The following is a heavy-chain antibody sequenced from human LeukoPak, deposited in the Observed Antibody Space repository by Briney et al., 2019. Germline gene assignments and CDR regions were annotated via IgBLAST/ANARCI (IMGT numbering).Heavy chain of an antibody. CDR2: IYYSGST. CDR3: ARAPDHYDILTGYYHRVFDY. D-gene: IGHD3-9*01. V-gene: IGHV4-59*01. CDR1: GGSISSYY. J-gene: IGHJ4*02. Sequence: SETLSLTCTVSGGSISSYYWGWIRQPPGEGLEWIGSIYYSGSTNYNPSLKSRVTISVDTSKNQFSLKLSSVTAADTAVYYCARAPDHYDILTGYYHRVFDYWGQGTLVTVSS.